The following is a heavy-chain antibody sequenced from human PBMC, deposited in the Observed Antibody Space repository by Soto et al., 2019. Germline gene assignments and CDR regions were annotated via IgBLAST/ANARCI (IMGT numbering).Heavy chain of an antibody. Sequence: GGSLRLSCAASGFTFSDYGMHWVRQAPGKGLEWVAVISYDGSNKYYADSVKGRFTISRDDSKNTPYLQMNSLRTEDTALYYCAKDSPVADYWGQGTLVTVSS. CDR1: GFTFSDYG. D-gene: IGHD6-19*01. CDR3: AKDSPVADY. V-gene: IGHV3-30*18. J-gene: IGHJ4*02. CDR2: ISYDGSNK.